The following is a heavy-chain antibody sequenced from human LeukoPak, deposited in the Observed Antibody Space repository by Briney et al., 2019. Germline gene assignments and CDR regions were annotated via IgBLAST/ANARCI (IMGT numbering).Heavy chain of an antibody. D-gene: IGHD3-22*01. Sequence: ASVKVSCKASGGTFSSYAISWVRQAPGQGLEWMGRIIPILGIATYAQKFQGRVTITADRSTNTAYMEVRSLKFEDTAVYYCARHSSRGHYYDFDSWGQGALVTVSA. V-gene: IGHV1-69*04. CDR3: ARHSSRGHYYDFDS. J-gene: IGHJ4*02. CDR2: IIPILGIA. CDR1: GGTFSSYA.